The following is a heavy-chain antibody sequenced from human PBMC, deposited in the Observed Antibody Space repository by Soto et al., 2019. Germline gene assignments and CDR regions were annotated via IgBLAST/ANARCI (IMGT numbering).Heavy chain of an antibody. Sequence: PSLTISLTCTVSGGSISSGGYYWSWNRKHPGKGLEWIGYIYYSGSTYYNPSLKSRVTISVDTSKNQFSLKLSSVTAADTAVYYCARAGGFMTTELDYWGQGTLVTVSS. J-gene: IGHJ4*02. CDR1: GGSISSGGYY. V-gene: IGHV4-31*03. CDR2: IYYSGST. CDR3: ARAGGFMTTELDY. D-gene: IGHD3-16*01.